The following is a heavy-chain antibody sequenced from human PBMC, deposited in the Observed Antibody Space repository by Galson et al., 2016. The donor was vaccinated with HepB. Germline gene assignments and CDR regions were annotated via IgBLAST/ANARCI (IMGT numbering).Heavy chain of an antibody. Sequence: SLRLSCAASGFTFSSHVMSWVRQAPGKGLEWVSAMSGSADRTSYAVSVEGRFTISRDNAKNSLYLQMNSLRAEDTALYYCAKDIVVAGTRTLDCWGQGTLVTVST. V-gene: IGHV3-23*01. CDR2: MSGSADRT. J-gene: IGHJ4*02. CDR3: AKDIVVAGTRTLDC. CDR1: GFTFSSHV. D-gene: IGHD6-19*01.